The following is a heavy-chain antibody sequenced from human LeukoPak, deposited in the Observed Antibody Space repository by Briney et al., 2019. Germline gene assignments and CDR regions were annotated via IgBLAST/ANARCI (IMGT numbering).Heavy chain of an antibody. Sequence: PSETLSLTCTVSGGSISSYYWSWIRQPPGKGLEWIGYIYYSGSTYYNPSLKSRVTISVDTSKNQFSLKLSSVTAAGTAVYYCARVYYYGSGSYWYYFDYWGQGTLVTVSS. J-gene: IGHJ4*02. CDR1: GGSISSYY. CDR2: IYYSGST. V-gene: IGHV4-59*08. D-gene: IGHD3-10*01. CDR3: ARVYYYGSGSYWYYFDY.